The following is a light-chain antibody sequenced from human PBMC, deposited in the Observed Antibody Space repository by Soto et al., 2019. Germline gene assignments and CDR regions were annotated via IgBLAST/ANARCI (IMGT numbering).Light chain of an antibody. Sequence: DIQMTQSPSTLSASVGDRVTITCRASQSISSWLAWYQQKPGKAPNLLIYDASSLESGVPSRFRGSGSGTEFTFTISSLQPDDFGTYYCQQYNSYSPYAFGKGTKLEIK. CDR1: QSISSW. V-gene: IGKV1-5*01. CDR3: QQYNSYSPYA. J-gene: IGKJ2*01. CDR2: DAS.